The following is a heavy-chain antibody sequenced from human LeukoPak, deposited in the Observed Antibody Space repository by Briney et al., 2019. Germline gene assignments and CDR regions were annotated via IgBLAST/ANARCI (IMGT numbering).Heavy chain of an antibody. J-gene: IGHJ4*02. V-gene: IGHV1-2*02. D-gene: IGHD2-2*01. CDR2: LNPKSGDT. CDR3: ARPSSTDYV. CDR1: GYTFTDYY. Sequence: ASVKVSCKASGYTFTDYYYIHWVRQAPGQGLEWMGWLNPKSGDTNYAQKFQGRVTVTRDTSISTAYMELSRLRSDDTAVYYCARPSSTDYVWGQGTQVTVSS.